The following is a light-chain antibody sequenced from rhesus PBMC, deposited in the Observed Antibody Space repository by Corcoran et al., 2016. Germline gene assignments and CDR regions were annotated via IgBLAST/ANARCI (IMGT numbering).Light chain of an antibody. J-gene: IGKJ1*01. V-gene: IGKV1-43*02. CDR2: DAS. CDR1: QGISNY. Sequence: DIQMTQSPSSLSASVGDRVTITCRASQGISNYLSWYKQKPGKASKLLIYDASTLQSGVPSRFSGSGSGTDFTSTISSLPPEDFATYYCLQYNSDPWTFGQGTKVEIK. CDR3: LQYNSDPWT.